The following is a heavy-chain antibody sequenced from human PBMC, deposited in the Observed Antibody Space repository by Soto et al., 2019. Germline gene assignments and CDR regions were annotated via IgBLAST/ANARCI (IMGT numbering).Heavy chain of an antibody. Sequence: GGSLRLSCAASGFTFSSYEMNWVRQAPGKGLEWVSYISSSGSTIYYADSVKGRFTISRDNAKNSLYLQMNSLRAEDTAVYYCARDYCSGGSCYLKSPYYYYGMDVWGQGTTVTVSS. J-gene: IGHJ6*02. V-gene: IGHV3-48*03. CDR3: ARDYCSGGSCYLKSPYYYYGMDV. CDR2: ISSSGSTI. D-gene: IGHD2-15*01. CDR1: GFTFSSYE.